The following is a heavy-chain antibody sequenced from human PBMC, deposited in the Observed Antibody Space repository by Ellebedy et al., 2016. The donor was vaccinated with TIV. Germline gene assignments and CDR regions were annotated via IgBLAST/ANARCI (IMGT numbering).Heavy chain of an antibody. CDR3: ASQANYYGSGPYGMDV. D-gene: IGHD3-10*01. V-gene: IGHV1-69*13. CDR1: GGTFSSYA. Sequence: AASVKVSCKASGGTFSSYAISWVRQAPGQGLEWMGGIIPIFGTANYAQKFQGRVTITADESTSTAYMELSSLRSEDTAVYYCASQANYYGSGPYGMDVWGQGTTVTVSS. CDR2: IIPIFGTA. J-gene: IGHJ6*02.